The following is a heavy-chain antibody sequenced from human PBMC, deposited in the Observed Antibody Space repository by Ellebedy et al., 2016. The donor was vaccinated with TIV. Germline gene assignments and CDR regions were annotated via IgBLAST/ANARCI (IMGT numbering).Heavy chain of an antibody. Sequence: PGGSLRLSCAASGFTFSRYWMNWVRQAPGRGLEWVANINQDESEKNYVASVRGRFTISRDSAKESLYLQMNSLRAEDTAVYYCARDGSGYDPYYYYYGMDVWGQGTTVTVSS. CDR3: ARDGSGYDPYYYYYGMDV. V-gene: IGHV3-7*01. CDR2: INQDESEK. J-gene: IGHJ6*02. CDR1: GFTFSRYW. D-gene: IGHD5-12*01.